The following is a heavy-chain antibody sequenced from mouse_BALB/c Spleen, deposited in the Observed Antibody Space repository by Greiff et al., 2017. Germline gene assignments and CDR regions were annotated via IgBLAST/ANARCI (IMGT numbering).Heavy chain of an antibody. D-gene: IGHD1-1*01. V-gene: IGHV1-9*01. Sequence: QVQLKESGAELMKPGASVKISCKATGYTFSSYWIEWVKQRPGHGLEWIGEILPGSGSTNYNEKFKGKATFTADTSSNTAYMQLSSLTSEDSAVYYCARGITTVVAPYAMDYWGQGTSVTVSS. CDR2: ILPGSGST. CDR1: GYTFSSYW. CDR3: ARGITTVVAPYAMDY. J-gene: IGHJ4*01.